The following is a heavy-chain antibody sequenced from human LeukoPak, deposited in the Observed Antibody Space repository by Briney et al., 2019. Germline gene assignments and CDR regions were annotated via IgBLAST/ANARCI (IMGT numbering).Heavy chain of an antibody. CDR3: ARGTPGYSSV. CDR2: INPSGGT. Sequence: ASVKVSCKAFGYTFTSYYVHWVRQAPRQGLEWMGIINPSGGTNYAQKFQGRVTMTRDTSTSTVYMELSSLRSEDTAVYYCARGTPGYSSVWGQGTLVTVSS. CDR1: GYTFTSYY. D-gene: IGHD6-19*01. V-gene: IGHV1-46*01. J-gene: IGHJ4*02.